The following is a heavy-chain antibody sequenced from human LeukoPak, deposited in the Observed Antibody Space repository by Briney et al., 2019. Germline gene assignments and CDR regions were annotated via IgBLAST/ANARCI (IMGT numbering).Heavy chain of an antibody. CDR1: GGSISSYY. CDR2: IYYSGST. CDR3: ARVKRELLWFGELLCDFDY. Sequence: SETLSLTCTVSGGSISSYYWSWIRQPPGKGLEWIGIIYYSGSTYYNPSLKSRVTISVDTSKNQFSLKLSSVTAADTAVYYCARVKRELLWFGELLCDFDYWGQGTLVTVSS. J-gene: IGHJ4*02. V-gene: IGHV4-39*07. D-gene: IGHD3-10*01.